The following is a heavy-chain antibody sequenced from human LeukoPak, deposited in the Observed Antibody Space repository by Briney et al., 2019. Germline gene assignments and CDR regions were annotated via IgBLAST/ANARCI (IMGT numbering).Heavy chain of an antibody. CDR3: AKDRPNYYGSGSYELDY. J-gene: IGHJ4*02. D-gene: IGHD3-10*01. Sequence: PGGSLRLSCAASGFTFSTHAMHWVRQAPAKGLEWVAVIWFDGKNTHYVDSVKGRFTISRDNSKNTVFLQMNSLGAEDTAVYYCAKDRPNYYGSGSYELDYWGQGTLVTVSS. V-gene: IGHV3-33*06. CDR1: GFTFSTHA. CDR2: IWFDGKNT.